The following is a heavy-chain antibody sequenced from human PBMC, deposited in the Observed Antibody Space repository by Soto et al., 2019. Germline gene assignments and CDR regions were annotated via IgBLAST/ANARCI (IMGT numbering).Heavy chain of an antibody. V-gene: IGHV3-23*01. CDR2: ISGSGGST. J-gene: IGHJ4*02. D-gene: IGHD3-22*01. Sequence: LSLSCAASGFTFSSYAMSWVRQAPGKGLEWVSAISGSGGSTYYADSVKGRFTISRDNSKNTLYLQMNSLRAEDTAVYYCAKDVIPYDSSGYSIDYRGQGTLVTVSS. CDR3: AKDVIPYDSSGYSIDY. CDR1: GFTFSSYA.